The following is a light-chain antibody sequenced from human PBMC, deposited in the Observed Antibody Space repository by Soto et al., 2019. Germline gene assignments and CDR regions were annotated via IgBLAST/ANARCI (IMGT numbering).Light chain of an antibody. CDR2: EVT. J-gene: IGLJ3*02. Sequence: QSVLTQAASVSGSPGQSITISCTGTRSDVGGYNYVSWFQHHPGKAPKLMIFEVTNRPSGVSNRFSGSKSGNTASLTISGLQAEDEADYYCSSFTSSNTWVFGGGTKLTVL. CDR1: RSDVGGYNY. V-gene: IGLV2-14*01. CDR3: SSFTSSNTWV.